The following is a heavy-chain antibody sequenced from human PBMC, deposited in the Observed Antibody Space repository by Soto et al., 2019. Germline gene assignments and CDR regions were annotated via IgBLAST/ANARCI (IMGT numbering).Heavy chain of an antibody. CDR3: ARGRSRLRLGELSPSHFDY. CDR1: GGSISSGGYY. V-gene: IGHV4-31*03. Sequence: SETLSLTCTVSGGSISSGGYYWIWIRHHPGKGLEWIGYIYYSGSTYYNPSPKSRVTISVDTSKNQFSLKLSSATAADTAVYYCARGRSRLRLGELSPSHFDYWGQGTLVTVSS. D-gene: IGHD3-16*02. CDR2: IYYSGST. J-gene: IGHJ4*02.